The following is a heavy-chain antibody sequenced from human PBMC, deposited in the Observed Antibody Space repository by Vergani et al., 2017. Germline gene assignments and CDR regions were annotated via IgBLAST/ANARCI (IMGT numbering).Heavy chain of an antibody. Sequence: QVQLQESGPGLVRPSETLSLTCTVSGGSLSGYYCNWIRQTPGEGLEWIWYVEDSVYFNYNPPLKTRVSMSSDTSNNRFSLMLSSVTVADTAVYYCARLGIMITFGGGITDGPDYWGQGTLVTVSS. CDR2: VEDSVYF. D-gene: IGHD3-16*02. V-gene: IGHV4-59*01. J-gene: IGHJ4*02. CDR1: GGSLSGYY. CDR3: ARLGIMITFGGGITDGPDY.